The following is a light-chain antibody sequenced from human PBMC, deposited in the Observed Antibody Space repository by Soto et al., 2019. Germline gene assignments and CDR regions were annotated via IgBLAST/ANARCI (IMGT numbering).Light chain of an antibody. CDR2: SNN. CDR1: SSNIGAGYD. Sequence: QSVLTQPPSVSGAPGQRVTISCTGTSSNIGAGYDVHWYQQLPGKAPTLLIYSNNDRPSGVPDRFSGSKSGTSASLAITGLQAGDEADYYCHSYDSSLSAVVFGGGTQLTVL. V-gene: IGLV1-40*01. J-gene: IGLJ3*02. CDR3: HSYDSSLSAVV.